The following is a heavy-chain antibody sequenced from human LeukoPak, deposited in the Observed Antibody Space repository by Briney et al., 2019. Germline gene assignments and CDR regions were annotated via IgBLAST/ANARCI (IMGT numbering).Heavy chain of an antibody. D-gene: IGHD3-9*01. V-gene: IGHV4-38-2*02. J-gene: IGHJ4*02. CDR3: AEGTGYFDPFDY. CDR1: GYSISSGYY. Sequence: SETLSLTCTVSGYSISSGYYWGWIRQPPGKGLEWIGSIYHSGSTYYNPSLKSRVTISVDTSKNQFSLKLSSVTAADTAVYYCAEGTGYFDPFDYWGQGTLVAVSS. CDR2: IYHSGST.